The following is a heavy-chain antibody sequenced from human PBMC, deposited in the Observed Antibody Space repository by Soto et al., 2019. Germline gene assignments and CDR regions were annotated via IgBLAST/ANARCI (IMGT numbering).Heavy chain of an antibody. Sequence: PSETLSLTCTVSGGSISSSSYYWGWIRQPPGKGLEWIGSIYYSGSTYYNPSLKSRVTISVDTSKNQFSLKLSSVTAADTAVYYCASRELLLFYTHYWGQATLVTVS. CDR2: IYYSGST. CDR3: ASRELLLFYTHY. D-gene: IGHD1-26*01. CDR1: GGSISSSSYY. V-gene: IGHV4-39*01. J-gene: IGHJ4*02.